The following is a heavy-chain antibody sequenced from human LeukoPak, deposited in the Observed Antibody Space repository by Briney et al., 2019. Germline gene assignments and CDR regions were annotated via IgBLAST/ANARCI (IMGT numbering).Heavy chain of an antibody. J-gene: IGHJ3*02. D-gene: IGHD3-10*01. CDR2: ISACNGNT. CDR3: ARDKPWSGGFGEDPLFDI. CDR1: GYTFTSYG. Sequence: ASVRVSCKASGYTFTSYGISWVRQAPGQGLEWMGWISACNGNTNYAQKLQGRVTMTTDTSTSTAYMELRSLRSDDTAVYYCARDKPWSGGFGEDPLFDIWGQGTMVTVSS. V-gene: IGHV1-18*01.